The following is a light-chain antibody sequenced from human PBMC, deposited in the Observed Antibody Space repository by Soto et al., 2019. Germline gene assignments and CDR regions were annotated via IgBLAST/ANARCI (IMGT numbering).Light chain of an antibody. CDR3: YSYRGSYTRV. J-gene: IGLJ3*02. CDR1: SGDVGGYNF. V-gene: IGLV2-11*01. Sequence: QSALTQPRSVSGSPGQSVTISCTGTSGDVGGYNFVSWYQQHPGKAPTLMIFDVSQRPSGVPDRFSGSKSGNTASLSISGLQAEDEAAYFCYSYRGSYTRVFGGGTKLTVL. CDR2: DVS.